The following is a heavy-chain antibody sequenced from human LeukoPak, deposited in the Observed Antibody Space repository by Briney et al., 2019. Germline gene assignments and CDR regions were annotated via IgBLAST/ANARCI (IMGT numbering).Heavy chain of an antibody. CDR2: VYYSGST. CDR1: GGSMSTYY. Sequence: SETLSLTCTVSGGSMSTYYWSWIRQPPGKGLEWIGYVYYSGSTKYNPSLKTRVTMSVDTSKNQFSLKLSSVTAADTAVYHCAREGAYSDRGAEYWGQGTLVTVSS. V-gene: IGHV4-59*01. CDR3: AREGAYSDRGAEY. D-gene: IGHD1-26*01. J-gene: IGHJ4*02.